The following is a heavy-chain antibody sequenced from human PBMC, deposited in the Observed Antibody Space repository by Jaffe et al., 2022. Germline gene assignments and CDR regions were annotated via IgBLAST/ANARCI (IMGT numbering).Heavy chain of an antibody. Sequence: EVQLVESGGGLVQPGGSLRLSCAASGFTFSSYWMSWVRQAPGKGLEWVANIKQDGSEKYYVDSVKGRFTISRDNAKNSLYLQMNSLRAEDTAVYYCARRAITGTRYNWFDPWGQGTLVTVSS. J-gene: IGHJ5*02. D-gene: IGHD1-20*01. CDR1: GFTFSSYW. CDR2: IKQDGSEK. CDR3: ARRAITGTRYNWFDP. V-gene: IGHV3-7*01.